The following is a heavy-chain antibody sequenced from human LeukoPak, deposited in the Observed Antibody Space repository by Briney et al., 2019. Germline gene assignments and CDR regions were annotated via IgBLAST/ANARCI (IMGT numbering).Heavy chain of an antibody. V-gene: IGHV3-33*01. CDR1: GFTFSSYG. J-gene: IGHJ4*02. D-gene: IGHD4-17*01. CDR2: IWYDGSNK. CDR3: ARGGFYGDYPIDY. Sequence: GRSLRLSCAAFGFTFSSYGMHWVRQAPGKGLEWVAVIWYDGSNKYYADSVKGRFTISRDNSKNTLYLQMNSLRAEDTAVYYCARGGFYGDYPIDYWGQGTLVTVSS.